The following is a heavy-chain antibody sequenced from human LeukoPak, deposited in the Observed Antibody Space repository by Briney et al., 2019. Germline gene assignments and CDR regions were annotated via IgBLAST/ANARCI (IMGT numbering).Heavy chain of an antibody. Sequence: PSETLSLTCAVYGGSFSGYYWSWIRQPPGKGLEWIGEINHSGSTNYNPSLKSRVTISVDTSKNQFSLKLSSVTAADTAVYYCARGRRSSGWYDYYYYYGMDVWGQGTTVTVSS. D-gene: IGHD6-19*01. CDR1: GGSFSGYY. CDR2: INHSGST. CDR3: ARGRRSSGWYDYYYYYGMDV. V-gene: IGHV4-34*01. J-gene: IGHJ6*02.